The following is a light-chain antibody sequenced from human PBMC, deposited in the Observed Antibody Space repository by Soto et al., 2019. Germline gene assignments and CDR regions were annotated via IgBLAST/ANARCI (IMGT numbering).Light chain of an antibody. CDR3: QSYDSSLSGSVV. Sequence: QSVLPQPPSVSGAPGQRVTISCTGSSSNIGAGYDVHWYQQLPGTAPKLLIYGNSNRPSGVPDRFSGSKSGTSASLAITGLQAEDEADYYCQSYDSSLSGSVVFGGGTKVTVL. CDR1: SSNIGAGYD. V-gene: IGLV1-40*01. CDR2: GNS. J-gene: IGLJ2*01.